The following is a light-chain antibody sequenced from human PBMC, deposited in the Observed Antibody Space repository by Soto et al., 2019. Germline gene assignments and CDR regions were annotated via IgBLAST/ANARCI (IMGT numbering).Light chain of an antibody. V-gene: IGLV2-11*01. J-gene: IGLJ1*01. Sequence: QSALTQPRSVSGSPGQSVTISCTGTSSDVGGYNYVSWYQQHPGKAPKLMIYDVNKRPSGVPDRFSGSKSGNTASLTISGLQAEDESDYYCNSYAGGNIYVFGTGTRSPS. CDR3: NSYAGGNIYV. CDR2: DVN. CDR1: SSDVGGYNY.